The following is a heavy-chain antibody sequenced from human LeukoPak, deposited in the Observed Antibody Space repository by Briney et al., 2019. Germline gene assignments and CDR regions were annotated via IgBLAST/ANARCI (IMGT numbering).Heavy chain of an antibody. CDR1: GYTFTSYG. CDR3: ARDLHFSDDTDYYYYMDV. Sequence: GASVKVSCKASGYTFTSYGISWVRQAPGQGLEWMGWISAYNGNTNYAQKLQGRVTMTTDTSTSTAYMELRSLRSDDTAVYYCARDLHFSDDTDYYYYMDVWGKGTTVTVSS. V-gene: IGHV1-18*01. CDR2: ISAYNGNT. J-gene: IGHJ6*03. D-gene: IGHD3-9*01.